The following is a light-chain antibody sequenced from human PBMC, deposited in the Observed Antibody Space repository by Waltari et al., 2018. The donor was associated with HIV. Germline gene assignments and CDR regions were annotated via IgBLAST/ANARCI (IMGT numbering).Light chain of an antibody. Sequence: DIQMTQSPVSLSASVPDSVKLSCRASQDIGFNLNWYPFRPGRVPRLLIAGASNLQSGVPSRFSGSGYGTHFSLTITGHRSDDFAQYFCQQSHRLPYTFGQGT. J-gene: IGKJ2*01. CDR1: QDIGFN. CDR3: QQSHRLPYT. V-gene: IGKV1-39*01. CDR2: GAS.